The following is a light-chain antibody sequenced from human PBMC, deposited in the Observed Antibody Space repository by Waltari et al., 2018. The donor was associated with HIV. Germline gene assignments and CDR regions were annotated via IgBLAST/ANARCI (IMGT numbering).Light chain of an antibody. Sequence: QSALTQPASVSGSPGQSITISCTGTSSDVGGYNDVSWYQQHPDKAPKLLIYGVRSWPHGISRRFLGWQAANTAPLTIPGVQADDEADYYCSSYTSRSTPVFGGGTKLTV. CDR3: SSYTSRSTPV. CDR1: SSDVGGYND. CDR2: GVR. V-gene: IGLV2-14*01. J-gene: IGLJ2*01.